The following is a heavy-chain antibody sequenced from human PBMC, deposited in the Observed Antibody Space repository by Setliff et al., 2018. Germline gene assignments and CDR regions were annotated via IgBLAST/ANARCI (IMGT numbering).Heavy chain of an antibody. CDR3: ARLPGYCNGGNCYGYYTFDI. J-gene: IGHJ3*02. D-gene: IGHD2-15*01. CDR2: INHRGST. V-gene: IGHV4-34*01. CDR1: GGSFSGYY. Sequence: PSETLSLTCAVYGGSFSGYYWIWIRQSPGKGLEWVGEINHRGSTNYNPSLKSRVIVSVDTSKNQFSLKLSSVTAADTAVYYCARLPGYCNGGNCYGYYTFDIWGQGTMVTVSS.